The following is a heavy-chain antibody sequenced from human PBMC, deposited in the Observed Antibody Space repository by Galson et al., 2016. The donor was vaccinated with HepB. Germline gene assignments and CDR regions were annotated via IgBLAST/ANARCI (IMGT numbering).Heavy chain of an antibody. CDR1: GDSFKGYY. CDR2: INLSGVT. J-gene: IGHJ4*02. Sequence: SETLSLTCAASGDSFKGYYCTWFRQSPGRGMEWIGEINLSGVTNFNPSLRSRASMSVDTSKHQVFLTVTFVTAADTAVYFCARGVDFWGQGTLVIVSS. CDR3: ARGVDF. V-gene: IGHV4-34*01.